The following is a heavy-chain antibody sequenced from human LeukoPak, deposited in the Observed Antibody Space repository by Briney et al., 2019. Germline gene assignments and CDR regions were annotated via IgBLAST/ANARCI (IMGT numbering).Heavy chain of an antibody. D-gene: IGHD6-19*01. V-gene: IGHV1-8*01. J-gene: IGHJ5*02. CDR1: GYTFTSYD. CDR2: MNPNSGNT. Sequence: ASVKVSCKASGYTFTSYDINWVRQATGQGLEWMGWMNPNSGNTGYAQKFQGRVTMTRNTSISTAYMELSSLRCEDTAVYYCARGPHSSNGWYWGNWFDPWGQDTLVTVSS. CDR3: ARGPHSSNGWYWGNWFDP.